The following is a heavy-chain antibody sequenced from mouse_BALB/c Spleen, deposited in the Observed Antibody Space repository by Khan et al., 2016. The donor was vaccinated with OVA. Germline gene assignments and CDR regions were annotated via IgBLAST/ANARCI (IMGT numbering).Heavy chain of an antibody. J-gene: IGHJ2*01. D-gene: IGHD1-1*01. CDR3: ARKNGSDFDY. CDR2: INPHIGET. Sequence: ELVQPGASVKISCKASGYSFTGYFMNWVMQSHGKSLEWIGRINPHIGETLYNQKFKDKATLTVDESSSTAHMELRSLASEDSAVYYCARKNGSDFDYWGQGTTLTVSS. CDR1: GYSFTGYF. V-gene: IGHV1-20*02.